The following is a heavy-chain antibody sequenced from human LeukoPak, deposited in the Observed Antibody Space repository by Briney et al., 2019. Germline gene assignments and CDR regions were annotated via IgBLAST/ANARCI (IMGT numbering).Heavy chain of an antibody. CDR3: AKHEGSYFDKSGYTFEY. J-gene: IGHJ4*02. CDR2: IHYSGNT. CDR1: AGSVNSSPYY. V-gene: IGHV4-39*01. D-gene: IGHD3-22*01. Sequence: SDTLSLTRTVSAGSVNSSPYYWGWVRQPPGKGLEWIGSIHYSGNTYYNPSLKSRVTISVDTPRNQFSLKLSSVSAADRGIYYCAKHEGSYFDKSGYTFEYWSQGTLVTVSS.